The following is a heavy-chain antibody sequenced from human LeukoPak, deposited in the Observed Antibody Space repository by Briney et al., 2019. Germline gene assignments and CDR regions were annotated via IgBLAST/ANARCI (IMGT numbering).Heavy chain of an antibody. CDR2: IYHSGST. J-gene: IGHJ6*02. D-gene: IGHD3-22*01. Sequence: PSETLSLTCAVSGGSISSSNWWSWVRQPPGKGLEWIGEIYHSGSTNYNPSLKSQVTISVDKSKNQFSLKLSSVTAADTAVYYCARDLLCGSSGSCGMDVWGQGTTVTVSS. V-gene: IGHV4-4*02. CDR1: GGSISSSNW. CDR3: ARDLLCGSSGSCGMDV.